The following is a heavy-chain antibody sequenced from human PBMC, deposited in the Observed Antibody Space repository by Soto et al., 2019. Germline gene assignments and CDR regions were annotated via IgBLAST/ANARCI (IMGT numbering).Heavy chain of an antibody. Sequence: QVQLQQWGAGLLKPSETLSLTCAVYVGSFSGYYWSWIRQPPGKGLEWIGEINHSGSTNYNPSLTTRVTITVDTSKNPFALTLSSVTAAATAVYYCARSGIVVVPAAMRYFQHWGQGTLVTVSS. CDR3: ARSGIVVVPAAMRYFQH. D-gene: IGHD2-2*01. J-gene: IGHJ1*01. CDR1: VGSFSGYY. V-gene: IGHV4-34*01. CDR2: INHSGST.